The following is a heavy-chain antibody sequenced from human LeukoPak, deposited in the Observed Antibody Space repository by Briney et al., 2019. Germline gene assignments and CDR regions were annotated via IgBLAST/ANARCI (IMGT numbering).Heavy chain of an antibody. V-gene: IGHV3-15*01. J-gene: IGHJ3*02. CDR1: GFTFSNAW. CDR3: TTAHSYGLDAFDI. CDR2: IKSKTDGGTT. D-gene: IGHD5-18*01. Sequence: GGSLRLSCAASGFTFSNAWMSWVRQAPGKGREWVGRIKSKTDGGTTDYAAPVKGRFTISRDDSKNTLYLQMNSLKTEDTAVYYCTTAHSYGLDAFDIWGQGTMVTVSS.